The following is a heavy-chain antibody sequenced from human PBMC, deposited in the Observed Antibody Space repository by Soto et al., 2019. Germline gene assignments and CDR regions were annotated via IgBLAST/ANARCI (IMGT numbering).Heavy chain of an antibody. D-gene: IGHD2-15*01. CDR2: INPNSGGT. CDR3: AGSTKGYCSGGSCYPREYYYGMDV. V-gene: IGHV1-2*02. CDR1: GYTFTGYY. J-gene: IGHJ6*02. Sequence: ASVKVSCKASGYTFTGYYMHWVRRAPGQGLEWVGWINPNSGGTNYAQKFQGRVTMTRDTSISTAYMELSRLRSDDTAVYCCAGSTKGYCSGGSCYPREYYYGMDVWGQGTTVTVSS.